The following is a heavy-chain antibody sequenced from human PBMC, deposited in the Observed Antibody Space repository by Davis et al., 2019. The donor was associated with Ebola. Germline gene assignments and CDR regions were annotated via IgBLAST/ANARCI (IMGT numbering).Heavy chain of an antibody. CDR1: GYTFTSYG. CDR3: ARGEFLFGELLLYYDMDV. Sequence: AASVTVSCKASGYTFTSYGIIWVRQAPGHGLEWMGWISAYNGNTNHAQKFQGRVTMTRDTSTSTVYMELSSLRSEDTAVYYCARGEFLFGELLLYYDMDVWGKGTTVTVSS. D-gene: IGHD3-10*02. J-gene: IGHJ6*04. V-gene: IGHV1-18*01. CDR2: ISAYNGNT.